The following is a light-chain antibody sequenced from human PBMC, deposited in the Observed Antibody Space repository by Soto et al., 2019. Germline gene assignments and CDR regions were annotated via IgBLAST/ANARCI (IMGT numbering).Light chain of an antibody. CDR2: EVS. CDR1: SSDVGGYKY. CDR3: SSFTSTYTFV. Sequence: QSVLTQPASVSGSPGQSIAISCTGTSSDVGGYKYVSWYQQHPGKAPKLLISEVSNRPSGVSDRFSGSKSGNTASLTISGLQAEDEADYYWSSFTSTYTFVFGGGTKLTVL. J-gene: IGLJ2*01. V-gene: IGLV2-14*01.